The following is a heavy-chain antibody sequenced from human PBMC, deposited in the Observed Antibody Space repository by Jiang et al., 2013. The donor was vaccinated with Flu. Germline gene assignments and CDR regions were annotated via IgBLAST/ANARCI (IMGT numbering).Heavy chain of an antibody. CDR2: ISWNSGSI. Sequence: VQLVESGGGLVQPGRSLRLSCAASGFTFDDYAMHWVRQAPGKGLEWVSGISWNSGSIGYADSVKGRFTISRDNAKNSLYLQMNSLRAEDTALYYCAKDIIERTDYYYY. V-gene: IGHV3-9*01. CDR3: AKDIIERTDYYYY. CDR1: GFTFDDYA. J-gene: IGHJ6*01.